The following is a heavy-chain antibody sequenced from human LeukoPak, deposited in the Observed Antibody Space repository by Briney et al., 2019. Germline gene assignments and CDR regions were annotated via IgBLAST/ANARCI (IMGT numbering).Heavy chain of an antibody. V-gene: IGHV4-61*05. Sequence: SETLSLTCTVSGGSIISSSHYWGWIRQPPGKGLEWIGYIHYSESTKYNPSLKSRVTMSVDTSKNQFSLKLSSVTAADTAVYYCASRSGSFSDALDIWGQGTLVTVSS. J-gene: IGHJ3*02. CDR3: ASRSGSFSDALDI. CDR2: IHYSEST. CDR1: GGSIISSSHY. D-gene: IGHD3-10*01.